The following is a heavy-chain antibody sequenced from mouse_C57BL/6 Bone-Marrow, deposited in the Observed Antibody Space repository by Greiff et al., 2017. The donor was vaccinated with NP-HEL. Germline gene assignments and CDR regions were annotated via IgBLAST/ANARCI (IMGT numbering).Heavy chain of an antibody. D-gene: IGHD2-1*01. CDR2: INPNNGGT. J-gene: IGHJ2*01. CDR3: ARDGNWRFDY. CDR1: GYTFTDYY. Sequence: VHVKQSGPELVKPGASVKISCKASGYTFTDYYMNWVKQSHGKSLEWIGDINPNNGGTSYNQKFKGKATLTVDKSSSTAYMELRSLTSEDSAVYYCARDGNWRFDYWGQGTTLTVSS. V-gene: IGHV1-26*01.